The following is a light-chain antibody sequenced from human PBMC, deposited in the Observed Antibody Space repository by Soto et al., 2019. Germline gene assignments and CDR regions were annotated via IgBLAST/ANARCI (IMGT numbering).Light chain of an antibody. CDR3: QSYDSSLSGVV. CDR1: SSNIGAGYD. Sequence: QSVLTQPPSVSGAPGQRVTISCTGSSSNIGAGYDVHWYQQLPGTAPKLLIYGNSNRPSGVPDRFSGSQSGTSASLAITGLQAEDEADYSVQSYDSSLSGVVFCGGTKLTVL. CDR2: GNS. V-gene: IGLV1-40*01. J-gene: IGLJ2*01.